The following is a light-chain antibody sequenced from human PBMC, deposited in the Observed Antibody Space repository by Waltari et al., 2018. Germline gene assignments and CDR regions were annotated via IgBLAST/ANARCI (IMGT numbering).Light chain of an antibody. CDR1: SSDVGDYNY. V-gene: IGLV2-14*01. J-gene: IGLJ7*01. CDR3: SSYVNSSTV. Sequence: QSALTQPAFVSGSPEQSITISCTATSSDVGDYNYVSWYQQHPVKAPKLMISDVNTRPAGVSNSFSGSKSANAACLTISELQAEDEADYYCSSYVNSSTVFGGGSHLTVL. CDR2: DVN.